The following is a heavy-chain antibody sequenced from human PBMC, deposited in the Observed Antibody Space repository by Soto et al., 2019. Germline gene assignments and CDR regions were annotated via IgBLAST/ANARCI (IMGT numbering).Heavy chain of an antibody. V-gene: IGHV1-18*01. CDR3: ARDPGDYPDAFDV. CDR1: GNTFTTYG. D-gene: IGHD3-16*01. Sequence: QVQLVQSGGEVQKPGASVKVSCKASGNTFTTYGISWVRQAPGQGLEWMGWIGGYNGHANYAQKFQGRVTMTTDTATSTAYMELRSLRSDDTAVYYCARDPGDYPDAFDVWGQGTMVTVSA. CDR2: IGGYNGHA. J-gene: IGHJ3*01.